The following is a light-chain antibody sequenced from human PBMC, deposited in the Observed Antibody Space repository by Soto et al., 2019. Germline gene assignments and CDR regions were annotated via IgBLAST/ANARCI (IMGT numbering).Light chain of an antibody. CDR1: QGISTY. V-gene: IGKV1-33*01. CDR3: QQYDNLPLT. CDR2: DAS. Sequence: DIQMTQSPSSLPASVGDRGTITCRASQGISTYLNCYQQKPGKAPKLLIYDASNLETGVPSRFSGSGSGTDFTFTISSLQPEDIATYYCQQYDNLPLTFGGGTKV. J-gene: IGKJ4*01.